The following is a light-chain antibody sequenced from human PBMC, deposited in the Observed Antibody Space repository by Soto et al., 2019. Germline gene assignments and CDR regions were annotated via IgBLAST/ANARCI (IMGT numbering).Light chain of an antibody. CDR2: DVN. V-gene: IGLV2-14*01. CDR3: SSYTSSITYV. CDR1: SSGVGGYNY. J-gene: IGLJ1*01. Sequence: QSVLTQPASVSGSPGQSITISCTGTSSGVGGYNYVSWYQQRPDRAPKLMIYDVNTRPSGVSNRFSGSKSGNTASLTISGLQAEDEADYYCSSYTSSITYVFGTGTKVTVL.